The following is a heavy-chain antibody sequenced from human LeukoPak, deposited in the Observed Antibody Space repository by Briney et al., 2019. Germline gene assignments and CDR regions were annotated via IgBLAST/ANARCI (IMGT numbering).Heavy chain of an antibody. CDR2: IKQDGSEK. J-gene: IGHJ4*02. D-gene: IGHD6-13*01. V-gene: IGHV3-7*01. Sequence: GGSLRLSCAASGFTFSSYWMSWVRQAPGKGLEWVANIKQDGSEKYYVDSVKGRFTISRDNAKNSLYLQMNGLRAEDTAVYYCARDTSIAAAVTLDYWGQGTLATVSS. CDR3: ARDTSIAAAVTLDY. CDR1: GFTFSSYW.